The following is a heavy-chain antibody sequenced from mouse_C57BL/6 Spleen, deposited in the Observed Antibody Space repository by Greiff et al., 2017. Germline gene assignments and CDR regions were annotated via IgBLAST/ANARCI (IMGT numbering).Heavy chain of an antibody. D-gene: IGHD1-1*02. Sequence: EVKVVESGEGLVKPGGSLKLSCAASGFTFSSYAMSWVRQTPEKRLEWVAYISSGGDYIYYADTVKGRFTISRDNARNTLYLQMSSLKSEDTAMYYCTRDGGGNYDYWGQGTTLTVSS. J-gene: IGHJ2*01. CDR3: TRDGGGNYDY. V-gene: IGHV5-9-1*02. CDR2: ISSGGDYI. CDR1: GFTFSSYA.